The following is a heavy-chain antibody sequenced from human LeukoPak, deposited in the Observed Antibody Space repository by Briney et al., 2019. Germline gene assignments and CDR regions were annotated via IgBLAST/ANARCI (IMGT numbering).Heavy chain of an antibody. V-gene: IGHV1-18*01. J-gene: IGHJ4*02. CDR3: ARSEGIIAVAGPYDY. D-gene: IGHD6-19*01. Sequence: ASVKVSCKASGYSFTSYGISWVRQAPGQGLECMGWISAYNGNTNYAQKLQGRVTMTTDTSTSTAYMELRSLRSDDTAVYYCARSEGIIAVAGPYDYWGQGTLVTVSS. CDR1: GYSFTSYG. CDR2: ISAYNGNT.